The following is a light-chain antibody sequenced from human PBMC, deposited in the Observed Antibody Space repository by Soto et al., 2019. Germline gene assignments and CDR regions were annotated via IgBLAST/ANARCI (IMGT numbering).Light chain of an antibody. J-gene: IGKJ1*01. CDR3: QQYGDSPRT. Sequence: EIVLTQSPGTLSLSPGERATLSCRASQSVSSSYLAWYQQKPGQAPRVLIYGASSRATGIPDRFSGSGSGTDFPLTISRLEPEDFAVYYCQQYGDSPRTFGQGTKVEIK. V-gene: IGKV3-20*01. CDR1: QSVSSSY. CDR2: GAS.